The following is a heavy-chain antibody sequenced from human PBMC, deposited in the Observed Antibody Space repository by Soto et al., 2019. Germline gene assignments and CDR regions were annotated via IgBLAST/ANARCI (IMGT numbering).Heavy chain of an antibody. J-gene: IGHJ4*02. V-gene: IGHV4-39*01. CDR1: GGSISNSSYQ. Sequence: ASETLSLTCTVSGGSISNSSYQWGWIRQPPGKGLQWIGSVSYSGSTYYNPSLKSRLTISVDTSKTQSSLKLSSVTAADTAVYYCATHSGYAPFDYWGQGSLVTVS. CDR3: ATHSGYAPFDY. D-gene: IGHD5-12*01. CDR2: VSYSGST.